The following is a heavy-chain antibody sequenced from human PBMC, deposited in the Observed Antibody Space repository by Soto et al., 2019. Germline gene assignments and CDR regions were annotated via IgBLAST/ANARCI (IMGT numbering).Heavy chain of an antibody. CDR2: ISSSSSTI. CDR3: AKLNVVVPAGPDDAFAI. CDR1: GFTFSSYS. J-gene: IGHJ3*02. Sequence: EVQLVESGGGLVQPGGSLRLSCAASGFTFSSYSMNWVRQAPGKGLEWVSYISSSSSTIYYADSVKGRFTISRDNAKNSLYLQMNSLRAEDTAVYYCAKLNVVVPAGPDDAFAIWGQGTMITVSS. D-gene: IGHD2-2*01. V-gene: IGHV3-48*01.